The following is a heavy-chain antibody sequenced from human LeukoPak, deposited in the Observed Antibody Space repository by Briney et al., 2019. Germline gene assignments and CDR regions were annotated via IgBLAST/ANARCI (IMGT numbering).Heavy chain of an antibody. D-gene: IGHD1-1*01. J-gene: IGHJ4*02. CDR2: ISGSNSYI. CDR3: ARALTTLTYEGY. Sequence: GGSLRLSCAASGFTLSSYTMHWIRQAPGKGLEWVSSISGSNSYIFYADSVKGRFTVSRDNAKDSLYLQMNSLRAEDAAVYYCARALTTLTYEGYWGQGTLVTVSS. V-gene: IGHV3-21*01. CDR1: GFTLSSYT.